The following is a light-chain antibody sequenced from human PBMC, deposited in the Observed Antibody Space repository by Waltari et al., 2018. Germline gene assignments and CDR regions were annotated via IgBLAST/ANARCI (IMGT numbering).Light chain of an antibody. Sequence: QSALTQPASVSGSPGQSITISCTGTSSDVGTYNSVSWYQQHPGKDPKLIIDEVNKRSSGVSHRGSGSKSGNTASLTISGLQTEDEADYYCSSYTGWIYVFGSGTKVTVL. CDR3: SSYTGWIYV. CDR2: EVN. V-gene: IGLV2-14*02. J-gene: IGLJ1*01. CDR1: SSDVGTYNS.